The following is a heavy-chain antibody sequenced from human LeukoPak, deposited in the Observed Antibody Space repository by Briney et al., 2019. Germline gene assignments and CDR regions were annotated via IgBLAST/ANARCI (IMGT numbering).Heavy chain of an antibody. V-gene: IGHV5-51*01. D-gene: IGHD5-24*01. Sequence: GESLKISCKGSGYSFTSYWIGWVRQLPGKGLDGMGIIYPGDSDTRYSPSFQGQVTISADKSISTAYLQWSSLKASDTAMYYCASPRGTHGYDAFDIWGQGTMVTVSS. CDR1: GYSFTSYW. J-gene: IGHJ3*02. CDR2: IYPGDSDT. CDR3: ASPRGTHGYDAFDI.